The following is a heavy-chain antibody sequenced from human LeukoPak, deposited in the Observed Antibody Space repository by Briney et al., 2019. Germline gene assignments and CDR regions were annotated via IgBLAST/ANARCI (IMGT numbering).Heavy chain of an antibody. CDR3: ARDMVRGVGFSDY. J-gene: IGHJ4*02. V-gene: IGHV3-11*01. CDR2: ISSSGNTI. CDR1: GYSISSGYY. Sequence: MTSETLSLTCTVSGYSISSGYYWGWIRQPPGKGLEWVSYISSSGNTIYYADSVKGRFTISRDNAKNSLYLQMNSLRAEDTAVYYCARDMVRGVGFSDYWGQGTLVTVSS. D-gene: IGHD3-10*01.